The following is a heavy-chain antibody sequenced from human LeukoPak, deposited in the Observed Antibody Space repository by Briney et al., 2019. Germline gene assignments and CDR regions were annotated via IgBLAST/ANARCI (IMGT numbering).Heavy chain of an antibody. CDR1: EFTVSSNY. Sequence: TGGSLRLSCAASEFTVSSNYMSWVRQAPGKGLEWVSVIYSGGSTYYADSVKGRFTISRDNSKNTLYLQMNSLRAEDTAVYYCARGRKHSSGWYYFDYWSQGTLVTVSS. J-gene: IGHJ4*02. CDR2: IYSGGST. CDR3: ARGRKHSSGWYYFDY. V-gene: IGHV3-53*01. D-gene: IGHD6-19*01.